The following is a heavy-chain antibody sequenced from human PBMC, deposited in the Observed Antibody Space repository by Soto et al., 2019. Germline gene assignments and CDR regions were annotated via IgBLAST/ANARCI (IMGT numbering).Heavy chain of an antibody. CDR1: GFTFSSYG. CDR3: ARDGGSYYFDY. J-gene: IGHJ4*02. V-gene: IGHV3-33*01. CDR2: IWYDGSNK. Sequence: PGGSLRLSCAASGFTFSSYGMHWVRQAPGKGLEWVAVIWYDGSNKYYADSVKGRFTISRDNSKNTLYLQMNSLRAEDTAVYYCARDGGSYYFDYWGRGTLVTVSS. D-gene: IGHD1-26*01.